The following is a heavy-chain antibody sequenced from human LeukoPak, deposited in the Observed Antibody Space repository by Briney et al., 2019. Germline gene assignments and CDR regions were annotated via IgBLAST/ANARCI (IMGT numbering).Heavy chain of an antibody. J-gene: IGHJ3*02. Sequence: SETLSLTCTVSGGSISSSSYYWGWIRQPPGKGLEWIGSIYYSGSTNYNPSLKSRVTMSVDTSKNQFSLKLSSVTAADTAVYYCARWGSDSRFSSGWYGSMAFDIWGQGTMVTVSS. CDR2: IYYSGST. CDR1: GGSISSSSYY. V-gene: IGHV4-39*07. D-gene: IGHD6-19*01. CDR3: ARWGSDSRFSSGWYGSMAFDI.